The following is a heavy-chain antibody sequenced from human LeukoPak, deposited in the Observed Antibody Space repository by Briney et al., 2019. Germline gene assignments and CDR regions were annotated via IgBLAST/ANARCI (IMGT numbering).Heavy chain of an antibody. CDR2: VFHTGST. V-gene: IGHV4-59*01. CDR3: ARVRYRLAETYIDY. D-gene: IGHD3-16*01. Sequence: PSETLSLTCTVSGGSIDTYYWNWIRQPPGKGLEWIGYVFHTGSTNYNPSLKSRVTISVDTSKNQFSLKLSSVTAADTAVYYCARVRYRLAETYIDYWGQGTLVTVSS. J-gene: IGHJ4*02. CDR1: GGSIDTYY.